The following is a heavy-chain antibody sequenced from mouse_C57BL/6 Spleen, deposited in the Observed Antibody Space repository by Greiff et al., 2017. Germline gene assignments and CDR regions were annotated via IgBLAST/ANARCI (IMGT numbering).Heavy chain of an antibody. J-gene: IGHJ4*01. CDR2: IDPEDGAT. D-gene: IGHD1-1*01. CDR3: ADADYGSNYGLDY. CDR1: GFNIKDYY. V-gene: IGHV14-2*01. Sequence: VQLQQSGAELVKPGASVKLSCTASGFNIKDYYMHWVKQRTEQGLEWIGRIDPEDGATKYAPKFQGKATITADTSSNTAYLQLSSLTSEDTAVYYGADADYGSNYGLDYWGQGTSVTVSS.